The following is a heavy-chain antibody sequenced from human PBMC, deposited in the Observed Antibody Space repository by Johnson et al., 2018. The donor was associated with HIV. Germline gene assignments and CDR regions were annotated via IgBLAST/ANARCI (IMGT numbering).Heavy chain of an antibody. CDR3: ARDLCGLYVPGDALAS. V-gene: IGHV3-30*04. D-gene: IGHD3-16*01. Sequence: QVQLVESGGGVVQPGRSLRLSCVASRFTFSSFAMHWVRQAPGKGLEWVAVISYDGSNKYYADSVKGRFTISRENSTNTLYLQMNSLRPDDTAFYYCARDLCGLYVPGDALASWGQGPMGTVSS. CDR1: RFTFSSFA. J-gene: IGHJ3*02. CDR2: ISYDGSNK.